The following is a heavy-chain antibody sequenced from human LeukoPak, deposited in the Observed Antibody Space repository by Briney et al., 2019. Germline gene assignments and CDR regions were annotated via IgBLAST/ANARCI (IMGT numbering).Heavy chain of an antibody. Sequence: PGRSLRLSCAASKFTFSHYGMHWVRQAPGKGLEWVAVIWNDGSNQYYADSVKGRFTVSRDNSQNRLYLQMSSLRPEDTAVYYCAKDAQRGFDYSNSLENWGQGTLVTVSS. CDR2: IWNDGSNQ. J-gene: IGHJ4*02. V-gene: IGHV3-33*06. D-gene: IGHD4-11*01. CDR3: AKDAQRGFDYSNSLEN. CDR1: KFTFSHYG.